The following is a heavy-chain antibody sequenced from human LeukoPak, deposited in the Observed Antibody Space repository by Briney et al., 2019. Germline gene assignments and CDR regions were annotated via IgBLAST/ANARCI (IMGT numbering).Heavy chain of an antibody. CDR2: ISGSGGST. J-gene: IGHJ4*02. CDR1: GFTFSSYA. D-gene: IGHD3-10*01. V-gene: IGHV3-23*01. CDR3: AKDPNYHGSGSYFDY. Sequence: GGSLRLSCAASGFTFSSYAMSWVRQAPGKGLEWVSAISGSGGSTYYADSVKGRFTISRDNSKNTLYPQMNSLRAADTAVYYCAKDPNYHGSGSYFDYWGQGTLVTVS.